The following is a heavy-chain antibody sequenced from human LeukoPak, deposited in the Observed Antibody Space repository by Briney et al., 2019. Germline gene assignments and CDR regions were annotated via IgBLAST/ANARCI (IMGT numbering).Heavy chain of an antibody. CDR3: ARDFTGGDY. J-gene: IGHJ4*02. D-gene: IGHD7-27*01. Sequence: GGSLRLSCAASGFTFGSYSMNWVRQAPGKGLEWVSYISSSSSTIYYADSVKGRFTISRDNAKNSLSLQMNSLRDEDTAVYYCARDFTGGDYWGQGTLVTVSS. CDR1: GFTFGSYS. CDR2: ISSSSSTI. V-gene: IGHV3-48*02.